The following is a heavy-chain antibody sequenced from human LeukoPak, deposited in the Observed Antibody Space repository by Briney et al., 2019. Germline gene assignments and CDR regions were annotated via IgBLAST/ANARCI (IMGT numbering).Heavy chain of an antibody. CDR2: INPNSGGT. D-gene: IGHD6-13*01. CDR1: GYTFTGYY. V-gene: IGHV1-2*04. J-gene: IGHJ4*02. Sequence: ASVKVSCKASGYTFTGYYMHWVRQAPGQGLEWMGWINPNSGGTNYAQKFQGWVTMTRDTSISTAYMELSRLRSDDTAVYYCARTMYSSSWYVLDYWGQGTLATVSS. CDR3: ARTMYSSSWYVLDY.